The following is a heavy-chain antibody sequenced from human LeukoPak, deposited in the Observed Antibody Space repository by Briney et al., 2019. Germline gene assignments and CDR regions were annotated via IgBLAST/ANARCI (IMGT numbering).Heavy chain of an antibody. CDR3: ARDLVFRTIFGVVIPSMDV. Sequence: SETLSLTCTVSGGSISSYYWSWIRQPAGKGLEWIGRIYTSGSTNYNPSLKSRVTMSVDTSKNQFSLKLSSVTAADTAVYYCARDLVFRTIFGVVIPSMDVWGKGPRSPSPQ. CDR1: GGSISSYY. V-gene: IGHV4-4*07. CDR2: IYTSGST. D-gene: IGHD3-3*01. J-gene: IGHJ6*01.